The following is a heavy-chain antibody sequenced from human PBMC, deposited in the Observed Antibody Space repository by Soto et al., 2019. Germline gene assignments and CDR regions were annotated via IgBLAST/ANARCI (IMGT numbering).Heavy chain of an antibody. CDR2: IIPILGIA. CDR3: ARARRYDYGGNPHDI. D-gene: IGHD4-17*01. CDR1: GGTFSSYT. Sequence: QVQLVQSGAEVKKPGSSVKVSCKASGGTFSSYTISWVRQAPGQGLEWMGRIIPILGIANYAQKFQGRVTNTADKSTSTAYMELSSLRSEDTAVYYCARARRYDYGGNPHDIWGQGTMVTVSS. V-gene: IGHV1-69*02. J-gene: IGHJ3*02.